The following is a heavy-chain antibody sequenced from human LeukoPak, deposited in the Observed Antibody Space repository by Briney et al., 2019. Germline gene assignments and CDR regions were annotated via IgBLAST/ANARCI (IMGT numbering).Heavy chain of an antibody. CDR2: IIPIFGTA. CDR1: GGTFSSYA. J-gene: IGHJ4*02. D-gene: IGHD3-10*01. V-gene: IGHV1-69*06. CDR3: ASRFGEYMDYFDY. Sequence: SVKVSCKASGGTFSSYAISWVRQAPGQGLEWMGGIIPIFGTANYAQKFQGRVTITADKSTSTAYMELSSLRSEDTAVYYCASRFGEYMDYFDYWGQGTLVTVSS.